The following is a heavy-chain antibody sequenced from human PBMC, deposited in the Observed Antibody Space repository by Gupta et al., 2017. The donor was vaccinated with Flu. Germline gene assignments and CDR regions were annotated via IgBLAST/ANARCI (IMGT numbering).Heavy chain of an antibody. D-gene: IGHD3-16*01. Sequence: QAQLVESGGGVVQPGGSLRLSCEASGFRFRSYGMHWFRQTPGKGLGWVDGTSYDDTKKDYGDSVKGRFTISRDNSKNTLYLEMNSLRPEDTAVYYCAKDVASANNYDRTRAMDVWGRGTTVTVSS. J-gene: IGHJ6*02. V-gene: IGHV3-30*18. CDR3: AKDVASANNYDRTRAMDV. CDR1: GFRFRSYG. CDR2: TSYDDTKK.